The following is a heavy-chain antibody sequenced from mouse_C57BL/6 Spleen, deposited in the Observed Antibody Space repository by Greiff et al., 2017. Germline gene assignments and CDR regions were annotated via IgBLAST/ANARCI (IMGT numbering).Heavy chain of an antibody. CDR2: IDPSDSYT. Sequence: QVQLQQPGAELVMPGASVKLSCKASGYTFTSYWMHWVKQRPGQGLEWIGEIDPSDSYTNYNQNFKGKSTLTVDKSSSTSYMQLSSLTSEDSAVDDCAVSDGKYVHYYAMDYWGQGTSVTVSS. CDR1: GYTFTSYW. D-gene: IGHD2-1*01. CDR3: AVSDGKYVHYYAMDY. J-gene: IGHJ4*01. V-gene: IGHV1-69*01.